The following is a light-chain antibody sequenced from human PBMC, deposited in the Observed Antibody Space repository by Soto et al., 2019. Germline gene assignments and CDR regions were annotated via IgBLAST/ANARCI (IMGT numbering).Light chain of an antibody. CDR1: QSISSW. CDR3: QQYNSYSYP. Sequence: DIQMTQSPSTLSASVGDRVTITCRASQSISSWLAWYQQKPGKAPKLLIYDASSLESGVPSRFSGSGSGTEFTLTISSLQPDDFATYYCQQYNSYSYPFGQETKLEIK. J-gene: IGKJ2*01. CDR2: DAS. V-gene: IGKV1-5*01.